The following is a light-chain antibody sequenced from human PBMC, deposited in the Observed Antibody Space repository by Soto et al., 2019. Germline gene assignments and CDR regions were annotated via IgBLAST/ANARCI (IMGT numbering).Light chain of an antibody. J-gene: IGKJ1*01. CDR3: QQNDSTPWT. CDR2: QAS. CDR1: PRISSW. V-gene: IGKV1-5*03. Sequence: DIQMTPSPSTLSASVGDRVTITCRASPRISSWLAWYQQKPGKDPNLLVYQASTLESGVPSRFSGSGSGTNFTLTISDLQPEEFATYYCQQNDSTPWTFGQGTKVDIK.